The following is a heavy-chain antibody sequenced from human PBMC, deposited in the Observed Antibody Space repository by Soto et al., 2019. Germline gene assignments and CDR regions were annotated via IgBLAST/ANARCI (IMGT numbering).Heavy chain of an antibody. CDR1: GFSLSTSGAG. CDR3: ALVYCGYDNFGY. V-gene: IGHV2-5*02. Sequence: QITLKESGPSLVKPTQTLTLTCTFSGFSLSTSGAGVAWIRQPQGKALEWLALIYWDDDKRYSPSQKSRPTNPKNTYKNQVVLTMDNMDPVATATYDCALVYCGYDNFGYWGQVTLVTVSS. CDR2: IYWDDDK. J-gene: IGHJ4*02. D-gene: IGHD5-12*01.